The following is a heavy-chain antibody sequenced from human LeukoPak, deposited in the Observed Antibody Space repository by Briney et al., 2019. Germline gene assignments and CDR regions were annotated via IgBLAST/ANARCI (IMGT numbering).Heavy chain of an antibody. CDR2: TYPYDSTT. CDR3: ARRTIVGATSFDY. D-gene: IGHD1-26*01. Sequence: GESLKISCKGSGYTVTSYWIAWVRQMPGKGLEWMGTTYPYDSTTRYSPSFQGQVTISADKSISTAYLQWSSLKASDTAMYYCARRTIVGATSFDYWGQGTLVTVSS. J-gene: IGHJ4*02. CDR1: GYTVTSYW. V-gene: IGHV5-51*01.